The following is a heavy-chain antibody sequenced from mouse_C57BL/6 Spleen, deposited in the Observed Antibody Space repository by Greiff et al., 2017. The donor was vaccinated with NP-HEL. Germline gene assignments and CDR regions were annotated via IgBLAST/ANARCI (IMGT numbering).Heavy chain of an antibody. J-gene: IGHJ2*01. V-gene: IGHV1-26*01. CDR2: INPNNGGT. CDR3: ARLYNYFDY. D-gene: IGHD1-3*01. Sequence: EVQLQQSAPELVKPGASVKISCKASGYTFTDYYMNWVKQSHGKSLEWIGDINPNNGGTSYNQKFKGKATLTVDKSSSTAYMELRSLTSEDSAVYYCARLYNYFDYWGQGTTLTVSS. CDR1: GYTFTDYY.